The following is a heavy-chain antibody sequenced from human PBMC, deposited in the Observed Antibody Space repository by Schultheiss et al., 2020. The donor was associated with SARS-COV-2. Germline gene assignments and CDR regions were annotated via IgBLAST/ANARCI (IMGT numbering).Heavy chain of an antibody. J-gene: IGHJ6*02. V-gene: IGHV3-23*01. D-gene: IGHD2-8*02. CDR2: ISGSGGST. CDR3: AKAFVWWSGGYYYYYGMDV. Sequence: GGSLRLSCAASGFTFSSYGMHWVRQAPGKGLEWVSAISGSGGSTYYADSVKGRFTISRENAKNSLYLQMNSLRAGDTAVYYCAKAFVWWSGGYYYYYGMDVWGQGTTVTVSS. CDR1: GFTFSSYG.